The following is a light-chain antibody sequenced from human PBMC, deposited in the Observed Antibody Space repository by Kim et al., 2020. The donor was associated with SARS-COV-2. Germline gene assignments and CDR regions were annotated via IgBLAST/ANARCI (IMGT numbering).Light chain of an antibody. J-gene: IGKJ5*01. CDR2: GAS. V-gene: IGKV3-15*01. CDR1: QSVSSN. CDR3: QQYNNWPPDT. Sequence: SPRERAPRSCRASQSVSSNLAWYQQKPGQAPRLLIYGASTRATGIPARFSGSGSGTEFTLTISSLQSEDFAVYYCQQYNNWPPDTFGQGTRLEIK.